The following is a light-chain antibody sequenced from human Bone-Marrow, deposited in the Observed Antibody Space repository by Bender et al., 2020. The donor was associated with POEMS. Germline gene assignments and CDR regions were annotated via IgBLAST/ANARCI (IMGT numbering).Light chain of an antibody. CDR1: SSDVGGYNS. CDR2: DVS. J-gene: IGLJ3*02. V-gene: IGLV2-14*03. CDR3: CSYTSISTWV. Sequence: QSALTQPASVSGSPGQSITISCTGTSSDVGGYNSVSWYQQHPGKAPKLIIYDVSRRPSGVPDHFSGSKSGNTASLTISGLQAEDEADYYCCSYTSISTWVFGGGTRLTVL.